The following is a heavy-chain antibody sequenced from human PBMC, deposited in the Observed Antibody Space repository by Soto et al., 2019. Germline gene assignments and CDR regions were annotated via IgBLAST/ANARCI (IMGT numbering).Heavy chain of an antibody. CDR2: ISSDGSNE. CDR1: GFTFSSYA. CDR3: ARFKGCSGGSCYPYFDY. D-gene: IGHD2-15*01. V-gene: IGHV3-30-3*01. J-gene: IGHJ4*02. Sequence: QVQLVESGGGVVQPGRSLRLSCAASGFTFSSYAMHWVRQAPGKGLEWVAVISSDGSNEYHADSVKGRFTISRDNSKKTLYLQMNSLRAEDTAVYYCARFKGCSGGSCYPYFDYWGQGTLVTVSS.